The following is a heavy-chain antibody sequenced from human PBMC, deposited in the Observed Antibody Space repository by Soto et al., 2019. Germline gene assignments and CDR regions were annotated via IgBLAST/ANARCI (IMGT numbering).Heavy chain of an antibody. J-gene: IGHJ3*02. CDR3: ARDVVVVEDEIYLGDAFDI. V-gene: IGHV6-1*01. CDR2: TYYRSKWYN. CDR1: GDSVSSNSAA. Sequence: SQTLSLTCAISGDSVSSNSAAWSWIRQSPSRGLEWLGRTYYRSKWYNDYAVSVKSRITINPDTSKNQFSLQLNSVTPEDTAVYYCARDVVVVEDEIYLGDAFDIWGQGTMVTVSS. D-gene: IGHD2-2*01.